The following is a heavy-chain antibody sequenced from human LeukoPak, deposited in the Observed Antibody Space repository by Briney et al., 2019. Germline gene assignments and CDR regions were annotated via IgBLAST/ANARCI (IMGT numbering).Heavy chain of an antibody. J-gene: IGHJ4*02. CDR3: VRTPPNWGADY. CDR1: GYTFTSYD. D-gene: IGHD7-27*01. CDR2: MSPNSGNT. V-gene: IGHV1-8*01. Sequence: ASVKVSCKASGYTFTSYDINWVRQATGQGLEWMEWMSPNSGNTGYAQKFQGRVTMTRNTAISTAYMELSSLRSEDTAVYFCVRTPPNWGADYWGQGTLVTVSS.